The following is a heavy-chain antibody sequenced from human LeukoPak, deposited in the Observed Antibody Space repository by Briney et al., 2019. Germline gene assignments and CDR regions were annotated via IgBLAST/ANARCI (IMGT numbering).Heavy chain of an antibody. Sequence: KPGGSLRLSCAASGFTFSDYYMSWIRQAPGKGLEWIGYIYSSGSTNYNPSLKSRVTISVDTSKNQFSLKLRSVTAADTAVYYCARVQLAYSYGLFDNWGQGSLVTVSS. D-gene: IGHD4-11*01. CDR3: ARVQLAYSYGLFDN. CDR2: IYSSGST. V-gene: IGHV4-59*12. CDR1: GFTFSDYY. J-gene: IGHJ4*02.